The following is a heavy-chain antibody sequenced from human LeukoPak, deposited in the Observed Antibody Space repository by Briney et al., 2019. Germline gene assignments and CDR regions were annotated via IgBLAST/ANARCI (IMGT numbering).Heavy chain of an antibody. J-gene: IGHJ2*01. CDR2: ISSSSSYI. V-gene: IGHV3-21*01. Sequence: GGSLRLSCAASGFTFSSYSMNWVRQAPGKGLEWVSSISSSSSYIYYADSVKGRFTISRDNAKNSLYLQMNSLRAEDTALYYCARDASDYWFFDLWGRGTLVTVSS. CDR3: ARDASDYWFFDL. D-gene: IGHD3-3*01. CDR1: GFTFSSYS.